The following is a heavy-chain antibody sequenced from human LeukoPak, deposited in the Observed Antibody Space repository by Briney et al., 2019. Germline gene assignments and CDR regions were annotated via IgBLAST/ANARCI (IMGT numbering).Heavy chain of an antibody. D-gene: IGHD6-19*01. J-gene: IGHJ6*02. Sequence: SQTLSLTCAISGDSVSSNSAAWNWIRQSPSRGLEWLGRTYYRSKWYNDYAVSVKSRITINPDTSKNQFSLQLNSVTPEDTAVYYCARDTHSRGWYIGWGYYYYYGMDVWGQGTTVTVSS. CDR3: ARDTHSRGWYIGWGYYYYYGMDV. CDR1: GDSVSSNSAA. CDR2: TYYRSKWYN. V-gene: IGHV6-1*01.